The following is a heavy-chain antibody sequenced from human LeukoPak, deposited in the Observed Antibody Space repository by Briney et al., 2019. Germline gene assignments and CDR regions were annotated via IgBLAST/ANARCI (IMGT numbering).Heavy chain of an antibody. CDR3: ATYGDYEASAWFDY. CDR1: GGTFSSYA. Sequence: SVKVSCKASGGTFSSYAISWVRQAPGQGLEWMGGIIPIFGTANYAQKFQGRVTITTDESTSTAYMELSSLRSEDTAVYYCATYGDYEASAWFDYWGQGTLVTVSS. CDR2: IIPIFGTA. V-gene: IGHV1-69*05. D-gene: IGHD4-17*01. J-gene: IGHJ4*02.